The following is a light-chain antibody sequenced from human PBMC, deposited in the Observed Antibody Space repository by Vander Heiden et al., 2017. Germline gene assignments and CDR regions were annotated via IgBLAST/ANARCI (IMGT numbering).Light chain of an antibody. CDR2: LLS. CDR1: KLWVKF. J-gene: IGLJ2*01. CDR3: YEWDSSPACGVV. Sequence: SSELTQRPSVPVSLGQTASITCSGVKLWVKFACLYHQKPGQYHVLGIELLSKRPSGIPARFSGAKSGNTDNLIISTTQAMDDADEDEYEWDSSPACGVVFGGGTKLTVL. V-gene: IGLV3-1*01.